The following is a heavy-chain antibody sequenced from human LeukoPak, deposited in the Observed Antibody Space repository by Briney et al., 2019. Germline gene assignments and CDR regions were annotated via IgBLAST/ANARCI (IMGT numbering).Heavy chain of an antibody. CDR1: GGSISSGGYY. J-gene: IGHJ4*02. V-gene: IGHV4-31*03. CDR2: IYYSGST. Sequence: PSETLSLTCTVSGGSISSGGYYWSWIRQHPGKGLEWIGYIYYSGSTYYNPSLKSRVTISVDTSKNQFSLKLNSVTAADTAVYYCARSGPLQSPDYWGQGTLVTVSS. D-gene: IGHD4-11*01. CDR3: ARSGPLQSPDY.